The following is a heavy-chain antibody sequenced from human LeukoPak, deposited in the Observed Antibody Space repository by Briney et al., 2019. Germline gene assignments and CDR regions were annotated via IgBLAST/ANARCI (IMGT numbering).Heavy chain of an antibody. D-gene: IGHD3-9*01. V-gene: IGHV3-23*01. Sequence: GGSLRLSCAASGFTFSSYAMSWVRQAPGKGLEWVSAISGSGVSTYYADSVKGRFTISRDNSKNTLYLQMNSLRAEDTAVYYCAKVAALYYDILTGYYYYYYYMDVWGKGTTVTVSS. CDR3: AKVAALYYDILTGYYYYYYYMDV. J-gene: IGHJ6*03. CDR1: GFTFSSYA. CDR2: ISGSGVST.